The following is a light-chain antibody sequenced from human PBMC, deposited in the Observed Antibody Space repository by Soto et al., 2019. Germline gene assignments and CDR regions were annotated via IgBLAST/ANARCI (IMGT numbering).Light chain of an antibody. CDR1: QSVSSN. Sequence: EIVMTQSPATLSVSPGERATLSCRASQSVSSNLAWYQQKPGQAPRLLIFGASTRATGIPARFSGSGSGTEFTLTISSRQSEDFAVYYCQQYNAWPPITFGPGTRLYIK. CDR2: GAS. CDR3: QQYNAWPPIT. V-gene: IGKV3-15*01. J-gene: IGKJ5*01.